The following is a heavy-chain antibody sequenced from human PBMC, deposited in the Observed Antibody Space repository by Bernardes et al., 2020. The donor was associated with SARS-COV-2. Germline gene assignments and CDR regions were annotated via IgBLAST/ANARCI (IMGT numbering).Heavy chain of an antibody. V-gene: IGHV4-34*01. CDR3: ARGASFGFLSCYSFGRGGPFDP. CDR2: INHSGSS. CDR1: GGSFSSHY. D-gene: IGHD3-9*01. Sequence: SETLSLTCAVYGGSFSSHYWAWIRQPPGRGLEWVGEINHSGSSTYNPSLKSRVTMSVDTSKMQFSLKLTSVNAADTAVYYCARGASFGFLSCYSFGRGGPFDPWGQGVLVTVAS. J-gene: IGHJ5*02.